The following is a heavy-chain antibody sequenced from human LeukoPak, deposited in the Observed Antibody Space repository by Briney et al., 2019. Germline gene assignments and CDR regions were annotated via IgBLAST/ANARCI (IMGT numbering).Heavy chain of an antibody. Sequence: PGGSLRLSCAASGFSFSTFAMIWVRQPPGKGLEWVVCIFPSGGEIHYAYSVRGLVTISRDNSKSTVSLQMNSLRAEDTAIYSCATYRQVLFPSESWGQGTLVPVSS. CDR3: ATYRQVLFPSES. D-gene: IGHD2-8*02. V-gene: IGHV3-23*01. CDR2: IFPSGGEI. CDR1: GFSFSTFA. J-gene: IGHJ1*01.